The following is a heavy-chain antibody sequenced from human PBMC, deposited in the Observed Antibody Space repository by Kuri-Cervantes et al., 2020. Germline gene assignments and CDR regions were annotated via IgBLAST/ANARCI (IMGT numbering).Heavy chain of an antibody. Sequence: GESLKISCAASGFTVSSNYMSWVRQAPGKGLEWGSVIYSGGSTYYADSVKGRFTISRDNSKNTLYLQMNSLRAEDTAVYYCARVPLYYDFWSGYEQYYYGMDVWGQGTTVTVSS. CDR1: GFTVSSNY. CDR3: ARVPLYYDFWSGYEQYYYGMDV. V-gene: IGHV3-66*01. J-gene: IGHJ6*02. CDR2: IYSGGST. D-gene: IGHD3-3*01.